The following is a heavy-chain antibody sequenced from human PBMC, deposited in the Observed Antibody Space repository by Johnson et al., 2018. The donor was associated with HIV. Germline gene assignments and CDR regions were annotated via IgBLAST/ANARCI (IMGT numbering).Heavy chain of an antibody. CDR1: GFTFSSYA. CDR2: IKQDGSEK. CDR3: ARLPSGYSRDAFHI. D-gene: IGHD5-18*01. J-gene: IGHJ3*02. V-gene: IGHV3-7*01. Sequence: EVQLVESGGGVVQPGRSLRLSCAASGFTFSSYAMHWVRQAPGKGLEWVANIKQDGSEKYYVDSVKGRFIISRDNAKNTLYLQMHSLRAEDTAFYYCARLPSGYSRDAFHIWGQGTMVTVSS.